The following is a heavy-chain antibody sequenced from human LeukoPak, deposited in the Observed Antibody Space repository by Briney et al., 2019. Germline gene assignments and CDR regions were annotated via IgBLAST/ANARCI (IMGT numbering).Heavy chain of an antibody. J-gene: IGHJ3*02. Sequence: SQTLSLTCTVSGGSISSGSYYWSWIRQPAGKGLEWIGRIYTSGSTNYNPSLKSRVTISVDTSKNQFSLKLSSVTAADTAVYYCARERQYYDSSGLHAFDIWGQGTMVTVSS. CDR1: GGSISSGSYY. CDR3: ARERQYYDSSGLHAFDI. D-gene: IGHD3-22*01. CDR2: IYTSGST. V-gene: IGHV4-61*02.